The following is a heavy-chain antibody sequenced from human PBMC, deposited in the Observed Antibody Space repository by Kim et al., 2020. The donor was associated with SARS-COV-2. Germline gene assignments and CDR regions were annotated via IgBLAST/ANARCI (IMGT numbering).Heavy chain of an antibody. CDR3: ASLVGAGRDFDY. D-gene: IGHD1-26*01. J-gene: IGHJ4*02. Sequence: GGSLRLSCAASGFTVSSNYMSWVRQAPGKGLEWVSVIYSGGSTYYADSVKGRFTISRDNSKNTLYLQMNSLRAEDTSVYYCASLVGAGRDFDYWGQGTLGTVSS. CDR1: GFTVSSNY. V-gene: IGHV3-53*01. CDR2: IYSGGST.